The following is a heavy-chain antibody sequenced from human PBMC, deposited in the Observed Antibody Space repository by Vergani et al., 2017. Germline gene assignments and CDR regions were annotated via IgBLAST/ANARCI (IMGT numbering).Heavy chain of an antibody. V-gene: IGHV4-31*03. J-gene: IGHJ6*04. Sequence: QVQLQESGPGLVKPSQTLSLTCTVSGGSISSGGYYWSWIRQHPGKGLEWIGYIYYSGRTYYNPSLKSRVTISVDTSKNQFSLKLSSVTAADTAVYYCARDPPLYCSSTSCSDGVWGKGTTVTVSS. CDR3: ARDPPLYCSSTSCSDGV. D-gene: IGHD2-2*01. CDR1: GGSISSGGYY. CDR2: IYYSGRT.